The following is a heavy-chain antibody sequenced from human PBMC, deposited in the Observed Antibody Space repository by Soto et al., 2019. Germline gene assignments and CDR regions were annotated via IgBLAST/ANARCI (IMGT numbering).Heavy chain of an antibody. CDR1: GDSVSSNSAA. Sequence: SQTLSLTCAISGDSVSSNSAAWNWIRQSPSRGLEWLGRTYYRSKWYNDYAVSVKSRITINPDTSKNQFSLQLNSVTPEDTAVYYCARVVRGGGSSSVDYYYYMDVWGKGTTVTVSS. J-gene: IGHJ6*03. D-gene: IGHD2-15*01. CDR2: TYYRSKWYN. V-gene: IGHV6-1*01. CDR3: ARVVRGGGSSSVDYYYYMDV.